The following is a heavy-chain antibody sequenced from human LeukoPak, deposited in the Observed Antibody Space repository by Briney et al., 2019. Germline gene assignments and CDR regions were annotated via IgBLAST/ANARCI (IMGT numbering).Heavy chain of an antibody. Sequence: GRSLRLSCAASGFTFSSYGMHWVRQAPGKGLEWVAVISYDGSNKYYADSVKGRFTISRDNSKNTLYLQMNSLRAEDTAVYYCAKDHFYDYGLPATWGQGTLVTVSS. J-gene: IGHJ4*02. CDR3: AKDHFYDYGLPAT. D-gene: IGHD4/OR15-4a*01. V-gene: IGHV3-30*18. CDR1: GFTFSSYG. CDR2: ISYDGSNK.